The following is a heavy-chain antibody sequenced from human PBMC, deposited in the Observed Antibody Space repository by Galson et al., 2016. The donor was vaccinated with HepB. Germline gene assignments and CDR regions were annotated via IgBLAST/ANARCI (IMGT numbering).Heavy chain of an antibody. Sequence: SETLFLTCAVYGDSVSSNKWWTWVRQPPGKGLEWIGEIHHRRSSNFNPSLKSRVTISVDKSKNQFSLRLNSVTAADTAVYFCARGGDWRLDYWGQGSLVTVSS. CDR2: IHHRRSS. CDR3: ARGGDWRLDY. J-gene: IGHJ4*02. V-gene: IGHV4-4*02. D-gene: IGHD2-21*02. CDR1: GDSVSSNKW.